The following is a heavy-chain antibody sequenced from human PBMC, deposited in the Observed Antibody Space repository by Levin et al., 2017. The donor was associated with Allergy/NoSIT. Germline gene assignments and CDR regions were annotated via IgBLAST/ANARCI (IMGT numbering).Heavy chain of an antibody. D-gene: IGHD1-26*01. V-gene: IGHV3-23*01. CDR3: ATCYSSSYYSFVY. Sequence: GGSLRLSCGVSGLTFSSNGMTWVRQAPGKGLEWVSSISRTGSRTYYADSVKGRFTIDRDNSKNTLSLHMNSLRSEDTAVYHCATCYSSSYYSFVYWGQGILVTVSS. J-gene: IGHJ4*02. CDR1: GLTFSSNG. CDR2: ISRTGSRT.